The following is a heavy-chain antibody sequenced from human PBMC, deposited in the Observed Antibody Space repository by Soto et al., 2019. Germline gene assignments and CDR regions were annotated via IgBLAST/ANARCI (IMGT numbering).Heavy chain of an antibody. V-gene: IGHV4-59*01. D-gene: IGHD3-22*01. CDR3: ARLKDYYDSSGYILAEYFQH. Sequence: SETLSLTCTVSGGSISSYYWSWIRQPPGKGLVWIGYIYYSGSTYYNPSLNSRVTISVDTSKNQFFLKLSSVTAADTAVYYCARLKDYYDSSGYILAEYFQHWGQGTLVTSPQ. CDR1: GGSISSYY. CDR2: IYYSGST. J-gene: IGHJ1*01.